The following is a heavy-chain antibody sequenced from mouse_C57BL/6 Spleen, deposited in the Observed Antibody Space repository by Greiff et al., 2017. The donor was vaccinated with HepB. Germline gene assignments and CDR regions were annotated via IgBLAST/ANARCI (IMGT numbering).Heavy chain of an antibody. J-gene: IGHJ1*03. CDR2: ISDGGSYT. Sequence: EVQVVESGGGLVKPGGSLKLSCAASGFTFSSYAMSWVRQTPEKRLEWVATISDGGSYTYYPDNVKGRFTISRDNAKNNLYLQMSHLKSEDTAMYYCARDGYGNYDYFDVWGTGTTVTVSS. V-gene: IGHV5-4*01. CDR3: ARDGYGNYDYFDV. D-gene: IGHD2-1*01. CDR1: GFTFSSYA.